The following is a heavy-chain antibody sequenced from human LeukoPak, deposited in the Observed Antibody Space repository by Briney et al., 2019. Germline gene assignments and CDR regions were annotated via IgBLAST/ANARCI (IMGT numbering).Heavy chain of an antibody. CDR3: AREYSSSTDFDY. CDR1: GFTFSDYY. J-gene: IGHJ4*02. D-gene: IGHD6-6*01. Sequence: GGSLRLSCAASGFTFSDYYMSWIGQAPGKGLEWVSYISSSGSTIYYADSVKGRFTISRDNAKNSLYLQMNSLRAEDTAVYYCAREYSSSTDFDYWGQGTPVTVSS. V-gene: IGHV3-11*04. CDR2: ISSSGSTI.